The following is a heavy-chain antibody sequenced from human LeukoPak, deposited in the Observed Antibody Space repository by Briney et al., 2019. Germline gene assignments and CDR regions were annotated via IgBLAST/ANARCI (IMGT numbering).Heavy chain of an antibody. Sequence: RPGGSLRLSCAASGFTFDDYGMSWVRQAPGKGLEWVSGINWNGGSTSYADSVKGRFTISRDNSKNSLYLQMNSLRTEDTALYYCAKGGSGSISTESIPNDYWGQGTLVTVSS. J-gene: IGHJ4*02. CDR3: AKGGSGSISTESIPNDY. V-gene: IGHV3-20*04. CDR2: INWNGGST. D-gene: IGHD6-19*01. CDR1: GFTFDDYG.